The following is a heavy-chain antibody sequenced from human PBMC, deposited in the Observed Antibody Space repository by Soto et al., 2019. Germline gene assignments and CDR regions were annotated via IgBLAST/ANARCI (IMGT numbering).Heavy chain of an antibody. CDR1: GGTFSSYA. J-gene: IGHJ4*02. CDR2: IIPIFGTA. CDR3: ARGPAYCGGDCYSGIAAYPLDY. D-gene: IGHD2-21*02. V-gene: IGHV1-69*13. Sequence: GASVKVSCKASGGTFSSYAISWVRQAPGQGLEWMGGIIPIFGTANYAQKFQGRVTITADESTSTAYMELSSLRSEDTAVYYCARGPAYCGGDCYSGIAAYPLDYWGQGTLVTVSS.